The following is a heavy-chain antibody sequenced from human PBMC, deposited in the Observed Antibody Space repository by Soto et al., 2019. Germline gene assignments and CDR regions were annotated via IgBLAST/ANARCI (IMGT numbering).Heavy chain of an antibody. D-gene: IGHD3-10*01. J-gene: IGHJ5*02. CDR3: ARVSEFYWFDP. V-gene: IGHV4-59*01. Sequence: SETLSLTCTVSGGSINSYYWGWIRQSPGKGLEWIGYIYYSGSTNYNPSLKSRVTISVDTSKNQFSLKLSSVTAADSAVYYCARVSEFYWFDPWGQGTLVTVSS. CDR2: IYYSGST. CDR1: GGSINSYY.